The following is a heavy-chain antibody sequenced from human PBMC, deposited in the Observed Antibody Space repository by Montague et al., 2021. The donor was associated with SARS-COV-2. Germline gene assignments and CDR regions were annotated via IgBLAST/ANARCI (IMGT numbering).Heavy chain of an antibody. CDR2: IDWDDDK. Sequence: PALVKPTQTLTLTCTFSGFSLSTSGMCVSWIRQPPGKALEWLARIDWDDDKYYSTSLKTSLTISKDTSKNQVVLTMTNMDPVDTATYYCARTPRSLFMDVWGQGTTVTVSS. D-gene: IGHD4-17*01. CDR3: ARTPRSLFMDV. CDR1: GFSLSTSGMC. V-gene: IGHV2-70*11. J-gene: IGHJ6*02.